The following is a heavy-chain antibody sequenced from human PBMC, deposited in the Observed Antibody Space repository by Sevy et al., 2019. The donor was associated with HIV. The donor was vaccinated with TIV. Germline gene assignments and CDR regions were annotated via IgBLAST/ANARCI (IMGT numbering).Heavy chain of an antibody. CDR3: ARLNMWSSETKFWGFDA. CDR2: ISPDGSDK. D-gene: IGHD3-16*01. CDR1: RFNFGSHW. Sequence: GGSLRLSCVGSRFNFGSHWMSWVRQAPGKGLEWVANISPDGSDKNYVDSVKGRFIISRDNAKNSLCLQMNTLRGEDTALYYCARLNMWSSETKFWGFDAWGQGAMVTVSS. V-gene: IGHV3-7*01. J-gene: IGHJ3*01.